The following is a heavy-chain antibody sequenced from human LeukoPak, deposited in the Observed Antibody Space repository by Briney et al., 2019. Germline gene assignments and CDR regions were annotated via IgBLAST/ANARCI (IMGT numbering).Heavy chain of an antibody. D-gene: IGHD3-10*01. Sequence: PSETLSLTCTVSGGSISSYYWSWIRQPPGKGLEWIGYIYYSGSTNYNPSLESRVTISVDTSKNQFSLKLSSVTAADTAVYYCARSGSRAYGMDVWGQGTTVTVSS. J-gene: IGHJ6*02. V-gene: IGHV4-59*08. CDR2: IYYSGST. CDR1: GGSISSYY. CDR3: ARSGSRAYGMDV.